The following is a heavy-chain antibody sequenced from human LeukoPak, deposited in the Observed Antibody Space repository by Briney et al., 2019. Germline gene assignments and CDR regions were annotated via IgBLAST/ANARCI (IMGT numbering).Heavy chain of an antibody. V-gene: IGHV3-23*01. J-gene: IGHJ4*02. CDR3: AKFKMTTLNPFDW. D-gene: IGHD4-17*01. CDR2: ISDLGGTT. CDR1: GFTFSSHA. Sequence: GGSLRLSCVASGFTFSSHAMSWVRQAPGKGLEWVSGISDLGGTTYYAESVKGRFTVSRDNTKNTLYLQINSLRPEDTAVYYCAKFKMTTLNPFDWWGQGTLVTVSS.